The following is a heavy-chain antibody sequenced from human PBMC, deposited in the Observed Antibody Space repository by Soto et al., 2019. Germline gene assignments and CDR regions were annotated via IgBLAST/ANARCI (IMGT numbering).Heavy chain of an antibody. J-gene: IGHJ4*02. CDR2: ISYDGRNT. CDR3: AKTRTSLGGGEDFDY. V-gene: IGHV3-30*18. Sequence: QVQLVESGGGVVQPGRSLRLSCTASGFIFSNHAMHWVRQAPGKGLEGVAIISYDGRNTYYADSVKGRFIISRDNSNNTLDLQMNSLRTEDTAVYYCAKTRTSLGGGEDFDYWGQGTQVTVSS. CDR1: GFIFSNHA. D-gene: IGHD3-16*01.